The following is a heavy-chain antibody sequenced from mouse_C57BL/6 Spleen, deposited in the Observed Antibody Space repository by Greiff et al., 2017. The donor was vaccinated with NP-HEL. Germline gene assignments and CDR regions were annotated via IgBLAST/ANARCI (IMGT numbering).Heavy chain of an antibody. D-gene: IGHD1-1*01. CDR2: ISSGSSTI. CDR1: GFTFRDYG. J-gene: IGHJ3*01. CDR3: AILITTEGFAY. Sequence: EVKLMESGGGLVKPGGSLTLSCAASGFTFRDYGMHWVRPAPEKGLEWVAYISSGSSTIYYADTVKGRFTISRDNAKNTLFLQMTSLRSEDTAMYYCAILITTEGFAYWGQGTLVTVSA. V-gene: IGHV5-17*01.